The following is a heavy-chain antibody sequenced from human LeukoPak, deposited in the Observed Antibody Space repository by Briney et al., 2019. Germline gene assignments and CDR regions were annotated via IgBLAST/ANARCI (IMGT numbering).Heavy chain of an antibody. CDR2: ISYDGSNK. J-gene: IGHJ4*02. Sequence: GGSLRLSCAASGFTFRSYAMHWVRQAPGKGLEWVAVISYDGSNKYYADSVKGRFTISRDNSKNTLYLQMNSLRAEDTAVYYCARGPSVVVISPFDYWGQGTLVTVSS. CDR1: GFTFRSYA. CDR3: ARGPSVVVISPFDY. D-gene: IGHD3-22*01. V-gene: IGHV3-30*04.